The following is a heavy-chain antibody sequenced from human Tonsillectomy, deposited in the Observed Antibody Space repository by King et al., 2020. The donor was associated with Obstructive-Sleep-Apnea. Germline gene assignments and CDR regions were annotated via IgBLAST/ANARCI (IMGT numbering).Heavy chain of an antibody. CDR2: NYSGGST. J-gene: IGHJ3*02. CDR1: GFTVSSNY. D-gene: IGHD5-18*01. Sequence: VQLVESGGGLVQPGGSLRLSCAASGFTVSSNYMSWVRQAPGKGLEWVSVNYSGGSTYYADSVKGRFTISRDNSKNTLYLQMNSLRAEDTAVYYCAREGQLWGANAFDIWGQGTMVTVSS. V-gene: IGHV3-66*01. CDR3: AREGQLWGANAFDI.